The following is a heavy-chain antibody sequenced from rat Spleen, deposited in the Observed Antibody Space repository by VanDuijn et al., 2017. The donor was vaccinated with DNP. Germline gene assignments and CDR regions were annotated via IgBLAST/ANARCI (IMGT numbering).Heavy chain of an antibody. J-gene: IGHJ4*01. Sequence: EVQLVETGGGLVQPGRSLKLSCVASGFTFSSYWMYWIRQAPGKGLEWVATISTSGGSTYYRDSVKGRFTISRDNAQSTLYLQMDSLRSEDTATYYCAREDKGVDAWGQGASVTVSS. CDR1: GFTFSSYW. CDR2: ISTSGGST. CDR3: AREDKGVDA. V-gene: IGHV5-58*01. D-gene: IGHD2-2*01.